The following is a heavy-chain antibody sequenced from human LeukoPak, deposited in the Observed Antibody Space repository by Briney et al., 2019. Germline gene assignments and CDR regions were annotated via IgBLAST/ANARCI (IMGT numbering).Heavy chain of an antibody. CDR1: GYTFTSYY. CDR2: INPSGGST. J-gene: IGHJ4*02. V-gene: IGHV1-46*01. Sequence: GAPVKVSCKASGYTFTSYYMHWVRQAPGQGLEWMGIINPSGGSTSYAQKFQGRVTMTRDTSTSTVYMELSSLRSEDTAVYYCARDTVGATAGYWGQGTLVTVSS. CDR3: ARDTVGATAGY. D-gene: IGHD1-26*01.